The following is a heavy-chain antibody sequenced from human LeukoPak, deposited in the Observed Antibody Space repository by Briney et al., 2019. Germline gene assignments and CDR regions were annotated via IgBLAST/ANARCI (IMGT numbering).Heavy chain of an antibody. CDR2: ITGDAGVT. J-gene: IGHJ4*02. V-gene: IGHV3-23*01. CDR3: AKEGTYYDSSGYYTH. Sequence: GGSLRLSCAASGVSFSSFAMSWVRQAPGKGLEGVSTITGDAGVTYYADSVKGRFTISRDNSKNTLFLQMSSLRVEDTAIYYCAKEGTYYDSSGYYTHWGQGTLVAVSS. CDR1: GVSFSSFA. D-gene: IGHD3-22*01.